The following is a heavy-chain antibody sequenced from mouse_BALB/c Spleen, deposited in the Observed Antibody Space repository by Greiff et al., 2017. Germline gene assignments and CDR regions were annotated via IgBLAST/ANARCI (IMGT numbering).Heavy chain of an antibody. J-gene: IGHJ4*01. D-gene: IGHD2-4*01. Sequence: EVMLVESGGGLVQPGGSRKLSCAASGFTFSSFGMHWVRQAPEKGLEWVAYISSGSSTIYYADTVKGRFTISRDNPKNTLFLQMTSLRSEDTAMYYCARVDDYDYAMDYWGQGTSVTVSS. CDR3: ARVDDYDYAMDY. CDR1: GFTFSSFG. V-gene: IGHV5-17*02. CDR2: ISSGSSTI.